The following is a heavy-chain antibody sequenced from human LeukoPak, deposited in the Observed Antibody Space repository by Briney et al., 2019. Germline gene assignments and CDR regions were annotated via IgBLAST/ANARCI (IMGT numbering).Heavy chain of an antibody. V-gene: IGHV1-69*05. CDR2: IIPVFRRG. CDR3: VRGALRYFDWSAGGDDSFDI. Sequence: GSSVKVSCKASGGHISGYAINWVRQAPGQGLEWMGRIIPVFRRGNYAQKFQGRVTIMTDESMSTVYMEVSSLRSEDTAKYYCVRGALRYFDWSAGGDDSFDIWGQGTVVTVSS. CDR1: GGHISGYA. D-gene: IGHD3-9*01. J-gene: IGHJ3*02.